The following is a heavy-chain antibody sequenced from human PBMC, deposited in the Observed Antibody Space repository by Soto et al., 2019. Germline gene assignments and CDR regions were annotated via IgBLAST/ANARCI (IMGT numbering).Heavy chain of an antibody. J-gene: IGHJ6*03. CDR3: ARGYYMDV. V-gene: IGHV4-59*08. CDR2: IYYSGST. Sequence: PSETLSLTCTVSGGSISSYYWSWIRQPPGKGLEWIGYIYYSGSTNYNPSLKSRVTISVDTSKNQFSLKLSSVTAADTAVYYCARGYYMDVWGKGTTVTVSS. CDR1: GGSISSYY.